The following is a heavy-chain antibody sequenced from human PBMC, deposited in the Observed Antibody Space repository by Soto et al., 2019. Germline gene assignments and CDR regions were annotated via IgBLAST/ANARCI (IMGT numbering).Heavy chain of an antibody. CDR2: TYYRSKWYN. V-gene: IGHV6-1*01. D-gene: IGHD6-6*01. CDR1: GDSVSSNSAA. J-gene: IGHJ6*02. CDR3: ARDRREYSSSSLLYYYYGMDV. Sequence: SQTLSLTCAISGDSVSSNSAAWNWIRQAPSRGLEWLGRTYYRSKWYNDYAVSVKSRITINPDTSKNQFSLQLNSVPPEDTAVYYCARDRREYSSSSLLYYYYGMDVWGQGTTVTVSS.